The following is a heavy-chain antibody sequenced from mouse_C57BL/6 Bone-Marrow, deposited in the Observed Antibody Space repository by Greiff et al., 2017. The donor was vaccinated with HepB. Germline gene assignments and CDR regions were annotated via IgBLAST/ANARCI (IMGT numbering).Heavy chain of an antibody. D-gene: IGHD1-2*01. J-gene: IGHJ4*01. Sequence: VMLVESGPELVKPGASVKISCKASGYAFSSSWMNWVKQRPGKGLEWIGRIYPGDGDTNYNGKFKGKATLTADKSSSTAYMQLSSLTSEDSAVYFCARCPHYRGAMDYWGQGTSVTVSS. CDR3: ARCPHYRGAMDY. CDR1: GYAFSSSW. V-gene: IGHV1-82*01. CDR2: IYPGDGDT.